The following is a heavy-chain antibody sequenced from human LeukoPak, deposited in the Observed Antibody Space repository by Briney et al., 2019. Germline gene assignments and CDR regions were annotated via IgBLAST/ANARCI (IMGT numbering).Heavy chain of an antibody. CDR1: GFTFSSYG. CDR2: ITVNGGST. Sequence: GGSLRLSCSASGFTFSSYGMYWVRQAPGKGLEYVSAITVNGGSTYYVDSVKGRFTISRDNSKNTLYLQMSSLRAEDTAVYYCVKDSEMAPKWGALDYWGQGTLVTVSS. V-gene: IGHV3-64D*06. J-gene: IGHJ4*02. CDR3: VKDSEMAPKWGALDY. D-gene: IGHD5-24*01.